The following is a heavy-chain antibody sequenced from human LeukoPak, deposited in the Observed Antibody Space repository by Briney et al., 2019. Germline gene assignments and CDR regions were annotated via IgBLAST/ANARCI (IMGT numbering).Heavy chain of an antibody. D-gene: IGHD6-13*01. V-gene: IGHV3-9*01. CDR3: AKDTSAGYSNSWSDY. J-gene: IGHJ4*02. CDR1: GLTLDDYA. Sequence: PGGSLRLSCAASGLTLDDYAMHWVRQAPGKGLEWVSGINWNSGSIGYADSVKGRFTISRDNAENSLYLQMNSLRAEDTALYYCAKDTSAGYSNSWSDYWGQGTLVTVSS. CDR2: INWNSGSI.